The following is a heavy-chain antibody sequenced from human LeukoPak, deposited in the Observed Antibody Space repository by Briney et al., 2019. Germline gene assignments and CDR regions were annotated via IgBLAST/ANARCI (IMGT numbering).Heavy chain of an antibody. CDR2: ITNSGTTI. V-gene: IGHV3-11*01. J-gene: IGHJ4*02. CDR3: TSYPRSSAPY. CDR1: GFTFTDYY. D-gene: IGHD3-10*01. Sequence: GGSLRLSCAASGFTFTDYYMSWIRQAPGKGLEWVSYITNSGTTIYYADSVKGRFAISRDNAKNSLYLQMNSLRAEDTAVYYCTSYPRSSAPYWGQGVLVTVSS.